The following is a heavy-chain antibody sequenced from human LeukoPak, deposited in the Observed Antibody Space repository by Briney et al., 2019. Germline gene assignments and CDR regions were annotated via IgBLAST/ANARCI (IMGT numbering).Heavy chain of an antibody. Sequence: PSETLSLTCTVSGGSISSGSYYWSWIRQPAGKGLEWIGRIYTSGSTNYNPSLKSRVTISVDTSKNQFSLKLSSVTAADTAVYYCARGRITMISYREEFDYWGQGTLVTVSS. CDR1: GGSISSGSYY. CDR2: IYTSGST. D-gene: IGHD3-22*01. V-gene: IGHV4-61*02. CDR3: ARGRITMISYREEFDY. J-gene: IGHJ4*02.